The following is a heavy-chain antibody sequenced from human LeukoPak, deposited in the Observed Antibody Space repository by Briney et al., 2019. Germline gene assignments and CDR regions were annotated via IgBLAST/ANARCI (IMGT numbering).Heavy chain of an antibody. Sequence: KPSETLSLTCAAYGGSFSGYYWSWIRQPPGKGLEWIWAINHSGSSNYYPAPKNRPTISVETSKNQFSLKLSSVTAADTAVYYCARSPITIFGPLYDDYWGQGTLVTVSS. D-gene: IGHD3-3*01. CDR3: ARSPITIFGPLYDDY. J-gene: IGHJ4*02. CDR1: GGSFSGYY. V-gene: IGHV4-34*01. CDR2: INHSGSS.